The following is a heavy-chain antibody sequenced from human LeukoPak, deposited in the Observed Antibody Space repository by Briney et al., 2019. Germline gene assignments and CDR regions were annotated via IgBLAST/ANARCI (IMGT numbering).Heavy chain of an antibody. Sequence: PGGSLRLSCAASGFTFSSYAMSWIRQAPGKGLEWVSAISHSGGSTYYADSVKGRFTISRDNSKNTLYLQMNSLRAEDTAVYYCAKDLYYYDSSGLTPFDYWGQGTLVTVSS. J-gene: IGHJ4*02. CDR3: AKDLYYYDSSGLTPFDY. V-gene: IGHV3-23*01. CDR2: ISHSGGST. CDR1: GFTFSSYA. D-gene: IGHD3-22*01.